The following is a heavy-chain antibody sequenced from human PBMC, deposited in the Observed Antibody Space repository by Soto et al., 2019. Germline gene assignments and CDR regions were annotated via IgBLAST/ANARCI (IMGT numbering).Heavy chain of an antibody. Sequence: QLQLQESGSGLVKPSQTLSLTCAVSGGSISSGGYSWTWIRQPPGKGLEWIGYIYDSGNPYYNPALKSRVTISVDRSKNQFSLKLSSVTAADTAVYYCARAHYGDYGYGMDVWGQGTTVTVSS. CDR2: IYDSGNP. CDR1: GGSISSGGYS. CDR3: ARAHYGDYGYGMDV. D-gene: IGHD4-17*01. V-gene: IGHV4-30-2*01. J-gene: IGHJ6*02.